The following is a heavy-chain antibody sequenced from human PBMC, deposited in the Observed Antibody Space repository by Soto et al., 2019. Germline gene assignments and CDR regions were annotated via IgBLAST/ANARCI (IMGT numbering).Heavy chain of an antibody. Sequence: ASVKVSCKASGYTFTSYYMHWVRQAPGQGLEWMGIINPSGGSTSYAQKFQGRVTMTRDTSTSTVYMELSSLRSEDTAVYYCAGDIGAYYDFWSGYYPGYYYYYGMDVWGQGTTVTVSS. CDR1: GYTFTSYY. D-gene: IGHD3-3*01. J-gene: IGHJ6*02. CDR3: AGDIGAYYDFWSGYYPGYYYYYGMDV. CDR2: INPSGGST. V-gene: IGHV1-46*01.